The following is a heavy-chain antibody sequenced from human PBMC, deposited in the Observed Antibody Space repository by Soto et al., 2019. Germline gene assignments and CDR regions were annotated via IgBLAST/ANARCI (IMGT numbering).Heavy chain of an antibody. CDR2: IYYSGST. V-gene: IGHV4-30-4*01. CDR1: GGSISSGDYY. Sequence: SETLSLTCTVSGGSISSGDYYWSWIRQPPGKGLEWIGYIYYSGSTYYNPSLKSRVTISVDTSKNQFSLKLSSVTAADTAVYYCARGSLPYYYDSSGYPHPYFEYWGQGTLVTVSS. D-gene: IGHD3-22*01. CDR3: ARGSLPYYYDSSGYPHPYFEY. J-gene: IGHJ4*02.